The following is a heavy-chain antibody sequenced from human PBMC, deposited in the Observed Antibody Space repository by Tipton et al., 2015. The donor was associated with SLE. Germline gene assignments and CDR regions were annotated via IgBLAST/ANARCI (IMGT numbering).Heavy chain of an antibody. CDR2: IYSGGGT. CDR3: ARSRFYYYAMDV. J-gene: IGHJ6*02. CDR1: GFSVSHNY. D-gene: IGHD2-2*01. Sequence: GSLRLSCVVSGFSVSHNYMSWVRQAPGKGLEWVSFIYSGGGTNYADSVMGRFTISRDSAKNSLYLEMNSLRAEDTAVYYCARSRFYYYAMDVWGQGTTVTVSS. V-gene: IGHV3-53*01.